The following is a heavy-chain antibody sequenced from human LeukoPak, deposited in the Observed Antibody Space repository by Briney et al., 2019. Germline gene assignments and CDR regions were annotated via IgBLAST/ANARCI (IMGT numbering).Heavy chain of an antibody. D-gene: IGHD4-17*01. Sequence: ASVKVSCTASGYTFTSYDINWVRQAPGQGLEWMGWMNPNSGNTGYAQTFQGRVTMTRNTSISTAYMELSSLRSEDTAVYYCARGYGDFFDYWGQGILVTVSS. J-gene: IGHJ4*02. CDR2: MNPNSGNT. V-gene: IGHV1-8*01. CDR3: ARGYGDFFDY. CDR1: GYTFTSYD.